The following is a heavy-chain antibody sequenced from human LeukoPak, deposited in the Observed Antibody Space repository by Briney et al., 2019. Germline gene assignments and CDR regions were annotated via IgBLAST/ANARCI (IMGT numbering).Heavy chain of an antibody. CDR1: GFTFSSYA. CDR2: ITGSGGIT. J-gene: IGHJ6*02. V-gene: IGHV3-23*01. Sequence: GGSLRLSCAVSGFTFSSYAMSWVRQAPGKGLEWVSVITGSGGITYYADSVKGRFTISRDNSKNTLYLQMNSLRAEDTAVYYCAKYCISTSCYLYFGMDVWGQGTTVTVSS. CDR3: AKYCISTSCYLYFGMDV. D-gene: IGHD2-2*01.